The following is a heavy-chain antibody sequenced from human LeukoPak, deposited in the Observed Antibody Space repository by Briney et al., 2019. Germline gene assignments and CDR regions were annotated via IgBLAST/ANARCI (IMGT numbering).Heavy chain of an antibody. V-gene: IGHV3-73*01. CDR2: IRSKANSYAT. CDR3: TQLKGDWFDP. Sequence: PGGSLRLSCAASGVTFSGSAMHWVRQASGKGLEWIGRIRSKANSYATAYAASVKGRFTISRDDSKHTAYLQMNSLKTEDTAVYYCTQLKGDWFDPWGQGTLVTVSS. J-gene: IGHJ5*02. D-gene: IGHD3-16*01. CDR1: GVTFSGSA.